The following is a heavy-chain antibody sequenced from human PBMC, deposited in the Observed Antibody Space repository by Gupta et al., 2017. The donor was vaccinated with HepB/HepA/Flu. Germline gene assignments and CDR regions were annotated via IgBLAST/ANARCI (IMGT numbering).Heavy chain of an antibody. J-gene: IGHJ4*02. D-gene: IGHD6-13*01. CDR2: IYYSGST. CDR1: GGSISSSSYY. CDR3: ARLTDSSSPIAFFPGRELFDY. V-gene: IGHV4-39*01. Sequence: QLQLQESGPGLVQPSETLSLTCTVSGGSISSSSYYWGWIRQPPGKGLEWIGSIYYSGSTYYNPSLKSRVTISVDTSKNQFSLKLSSVTAADTAVYYCARLTDSSSPIAFFPGRELFDYWGQGTLVTVSS.